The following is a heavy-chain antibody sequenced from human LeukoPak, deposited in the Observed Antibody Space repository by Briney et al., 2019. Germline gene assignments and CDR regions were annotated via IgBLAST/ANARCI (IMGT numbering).Heavy chain of an antibody. CDR3: AKDSSSSWWAWFDP. J-gene: IGHJ5*02. Sequence: TGGSLRLSCAASGFTFSGTWMSWVRQAPGKGLEWVANVKQDGSRKYYADSVKGRFTISRDNAKNSLYLQMNSLRAEDTALYYCAKDSSSSWWAWFDPWGQGTLVTVSS. D-gene: IGHD6-13*01. CDR2: VKQDGSRK. CDR1: GFTFSGTW. V-gene: IGHV3-7*03.